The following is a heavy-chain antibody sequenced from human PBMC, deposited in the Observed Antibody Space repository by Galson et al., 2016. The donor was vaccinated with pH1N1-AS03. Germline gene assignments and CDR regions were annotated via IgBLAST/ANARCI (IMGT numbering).Heavy chain of an antibody. V-gene: IGHV4-38-2*01. CDR1: GYSISSGYY. D-gene: IGHD3-3*01. Sequence: LSLTCAVSGYSISSGYYWGWIRQPPGKGLEWIGSIYHSGSTYYDPSLMSRVTISVDTSKNPFSLKVTSVTAADTAVYYCARGGKYFDFWSGYSDFDYWGQGTLVTVSS. CDR2: IYHSGST. CDR3: ARGGKYFDFWSGYSDFDY. J-gene: IGHJ4*02.